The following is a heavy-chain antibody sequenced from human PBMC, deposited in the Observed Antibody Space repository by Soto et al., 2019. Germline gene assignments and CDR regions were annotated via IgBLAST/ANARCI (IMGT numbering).Heavy chain of an antibody. CDR3: TRSASDYYDSSGYYGY. Sequence: SVKVSCKASGGTFSSYAIIWVRQAPGQGLEWMGGIIPIFGTANYAQKFQGRVTITADESTSTAYMELSSLKTEDTAVYYCTRSASDYYDSSGYYGYWGQGTLVTVSS. D-gene: IGHD3-22*01. J-gene: IGHJ4*02. CDR2: IIPIFGTA. V-gene: IGHV1-69*13. CDR1: GGTFSSYA.